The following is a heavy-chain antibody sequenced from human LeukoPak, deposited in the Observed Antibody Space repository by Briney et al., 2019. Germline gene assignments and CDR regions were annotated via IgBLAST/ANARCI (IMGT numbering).Heavy chain of an antibody. CDR2: ISAYNGNT. CDR3: ARVLVTLDAFDI. Sequence: ASVKVSCKASGYTFTSYGISWVRQAPGQGLEWMGWISAYNGNTNYAQKLQGRVTMTTDTSTSTAYMELRSLRSDDTAAYYCARVLVTLDAFDIWGQGTMVTVSS. CDR1: GYTFTSYG. D-gene: IGHD2-21*02. V-gene: IGHV1-18*01. J-gene: IGHJ3*02.